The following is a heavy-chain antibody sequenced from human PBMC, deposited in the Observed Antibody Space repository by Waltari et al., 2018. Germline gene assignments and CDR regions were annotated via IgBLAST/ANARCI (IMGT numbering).Heavy chain of an antibody. CDR3: ARPNSSTLGGGFDY. CDR2: IYYSGGT. Sequence: QLQLQESGPGLVKPSETLSPTCIVSGDSIDRSGYYWGWIRQPPGKGLEWIGSIYYSGGTFYDPSLKSRVTISVATSKNHFSLKLSSVTAADTAVYYCARPNSSTLGGGFDYWGQGTLVTVSS. V-gene: IGHV4-39*02. CDR1: GDSIDRSGYY. D-gene: IGHD3-16*01. J-gene: IGHJ4*02.